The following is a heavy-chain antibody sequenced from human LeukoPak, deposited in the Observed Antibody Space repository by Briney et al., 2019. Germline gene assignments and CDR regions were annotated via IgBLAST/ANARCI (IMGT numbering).Heavy chain of an antibody. CDR2: IYTSGST. D-gene: IGHD5-18*01. Sequence: SSETLSLTCTVSGGSISSYYWSWIRQPAGKGLEWIGRIYTSGSTNYNPSLKSRVTMSVDTSKNQFSLKLSSVTAADTAVYYCARERRDRYSYGLPYFDYWGQGTLVTVSS. J-gene: IGHJ4*02. CDR3: ARERRDRYSYGLPYFDY. CDR1: GGSISSYY. V-gene: IGHV4-4*07.